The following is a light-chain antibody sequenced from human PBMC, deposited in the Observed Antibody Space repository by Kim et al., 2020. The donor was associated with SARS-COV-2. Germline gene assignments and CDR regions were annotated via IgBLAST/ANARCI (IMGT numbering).Light chain of an antibody. V-gene: IGLV4-69*01. Sequence: SVKLTCTLSSGHSSYAIAWHQQQPAEGPRYLMKLNSDGSHSKGDGIPDRFSGSSSGAERYLTISSLQSEDEADYYCQTWGTGIHVVFGGGTQLTVL. CDR1: SGHSSYA. CDR3: QTWGTGIHVV. CDR2: LNSDGSH. J-gene: IGLJ2*01.